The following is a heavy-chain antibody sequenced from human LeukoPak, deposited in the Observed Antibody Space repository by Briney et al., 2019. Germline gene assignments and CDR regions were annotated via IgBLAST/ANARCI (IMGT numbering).Heavy chain of an antibody. V-gene: IGHV3-7*03. D-gene: IGHD7-27*01. CDR2: IKQDGSEK. CDR3: AKDGGLWVSAHWGDS. CDR1: GFTFSSYW. Sequence: TGGSLRLSCAASGFTFSSYWRSWVRQAPGKGLEWVANIKQDGSEKYYVDSVKGRFTVSRDNSKNTLVLQMNSLRAEDTAVYYCAKDGGLWVSAHWGDSWGRGTLVTVSS. J-gene: IGHJ4*02.